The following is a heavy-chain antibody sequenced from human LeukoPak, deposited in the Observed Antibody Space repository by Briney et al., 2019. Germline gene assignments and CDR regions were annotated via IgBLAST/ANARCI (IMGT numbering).Heavy chain of an antibody. CDR2: IYYSGST. V-gene: IGHV4-59*01. CDR3: ARERYCSGGSCYSNWFAP. CDR1: GGSISSYY. J-gene: IGHJ5*02. Sequence: SETLSLTCTVSGGSISSYYWSWVRQPPGKGLDWIGYIYYSGSTNYNPSLKNRHTISVDTSKNQFSLKLSSVNAAVTAVYYCARERYCSGGSCYSNWFAPWGQGTLVTVSS. D-gene: IGHD2-15*01.